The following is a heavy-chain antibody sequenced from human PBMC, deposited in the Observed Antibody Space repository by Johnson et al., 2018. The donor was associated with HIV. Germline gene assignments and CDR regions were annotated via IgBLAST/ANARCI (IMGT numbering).Heavy chain of an antibody. V-gene: IGHV3-7*01. CDR1: GFTFSSYW. CDR2: IKQDGSEK. CDR3: ARDRSWIQLWFDAFDI. J-gene: IGHJ3*02. Sequence: VQLVESGGDLVQPGGSLRLSCAASGFTFSSYWMSWVSQAPGKGLEWVANIKQDGSEKYYVDSVKGRFTISRDNAKNSLYLQMNSLRAEDTAVYYCARDRSWIQLWFDAFDIWGQGTMVTVSS. D-gene: IGHD5-18*01.